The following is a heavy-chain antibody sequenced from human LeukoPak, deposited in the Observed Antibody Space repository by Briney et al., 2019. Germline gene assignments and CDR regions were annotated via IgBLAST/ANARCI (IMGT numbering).Heavy chain of an antibody. J-gene: IGHJ4*02. CDR3: ARPRGGGLDY. CDR1: GGSISSSSYY. CDR2: IYYSGST. V-gene: IGHV4-39*01. Sequence: SETLSLTCTVSGGSISSSSYYWGWIRQPPGKGLEWIGSIYYSGSTYYNPSLKSRVTISVDTSKNQFSLKLSSETAADTAVYYCARPRGGGLDYWGQGTLVTVSS. D-gene: IGHD3-16*01.